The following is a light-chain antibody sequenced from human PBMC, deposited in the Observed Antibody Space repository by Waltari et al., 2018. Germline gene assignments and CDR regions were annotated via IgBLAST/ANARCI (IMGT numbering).Light chain of an antibody. J-gene: IGLJ3*02. CDR1: NIGTKS. V-gene: IGLV3-9*01. CDR3: QVWDTNTRV. Sequence: SYELTQPLSVSVALGQTAIITCGGHNIGTKSVSWYQQKPGQSPVVVIYRDTSRPSEVSERISGSNSGTTATLTIIRAQVADEADYYCQVWDTNTRVFGRGTKVTVL. CDR2: RDT.